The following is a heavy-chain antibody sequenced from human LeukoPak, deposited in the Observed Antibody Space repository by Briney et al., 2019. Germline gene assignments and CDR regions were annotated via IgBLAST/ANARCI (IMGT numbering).Heavy chain of an antibody. CDR1: GFTFSSYI. D-gene: IGHD6-19*01. V-gene: IGHV3-30*18. CDR2: ISYDGSNK. CDR3: AKGSTFTAASSSDFDY. J-gene: IGHJ4*02. Sequence: PGGSLRLSCAASGFTFSSYIMSWVRQAPGKGLEWVAVISYDGSNKYCADSVKGRFTISRDNSKNTLYLQMNSLRAEDTAVYYCAKGSTFTAASSSDFDYWGQGTLVTVSS.